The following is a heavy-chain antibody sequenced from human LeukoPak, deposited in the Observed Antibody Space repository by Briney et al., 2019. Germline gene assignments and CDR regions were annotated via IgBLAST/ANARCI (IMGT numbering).Heavy chain of an antibody. CDR3: ASRGDRIAAVGYYFDY. CDR2: TIPIFGTA. J-gene: IGHJ4*02. Sequence: SVKVSCKASGGTFSSYAISWVRQAPGQGLEWMGGTIPIFGTANYAQKFQGRVTITADESTSTAYMELSSLRSEDTAVYYCASRGDRIAAVGYYFDYWGQGTLVTVSS. V-gene: IGHV1-69*13. D-gene: IGHD6-13*01. CDR1: GGTFSSYA.